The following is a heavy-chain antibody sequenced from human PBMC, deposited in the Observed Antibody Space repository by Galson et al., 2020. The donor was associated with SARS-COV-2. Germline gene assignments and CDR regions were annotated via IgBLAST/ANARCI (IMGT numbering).Heavy chain of an antibody. Sequence: ASEQVSCKASGYTYIDFYIHWVRQAPGQGLAWLGWHNPGSGGAYYALDFQGRVTMTRDTSITTAYMELTRLNFDDTAVYFCARGGNIVAKPLDNWGQGTLVTVSS. CDR2: HNPGSGGA. V-gene: IGHV1-2*02. CDR1: GYTYIDFY. J-gene: IGHJ4*02. CDR3: ARGGNIVAKPLDN. D-gene: IGHD5-12*01.